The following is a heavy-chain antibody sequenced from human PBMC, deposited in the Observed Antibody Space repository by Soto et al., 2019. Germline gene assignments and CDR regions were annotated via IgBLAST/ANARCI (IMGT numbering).Heavy chain of an antibody. J-gene: IGHJ5*02. CDR2: INNDGSST. Sequence: SLRLSCAASGFTFSMYWMHWVRQAPGKGLVWVSRINNDGSSTIYADSVKGRFTISRDNSKNTLYLQMNSLRAEDTAVYFCARDKRYNWLDPWGQGSLVTVSS. CDR3: ARDKRYNWLDP. D-gene: IGHD6-25*01. CDR1: GFTFSMYW. V-gene: IGHV3-74*01.